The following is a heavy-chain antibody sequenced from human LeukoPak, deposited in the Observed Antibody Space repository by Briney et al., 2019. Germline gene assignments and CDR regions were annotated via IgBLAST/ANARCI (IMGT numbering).Heavy chain of an antibody. Sequence: PSEILSLTCTVSGGSISSYYWSWIRRPPGKGLEWIGYIHYSGSTNYNPSLRSRVTVSVDTSKNQFSLKLSSVTAADTAVYYCAREGYCTTTSCSYEFDYWGQGTLVTVSS. J-gene: IGHJ4*02. CDR3: AREGYCTTTSCSYEFDY. D-gene: IGHD2-2*01. V-gene: IGHV4-59*01. CDR1: GGSISSYY. CDR2: IHYSGST.